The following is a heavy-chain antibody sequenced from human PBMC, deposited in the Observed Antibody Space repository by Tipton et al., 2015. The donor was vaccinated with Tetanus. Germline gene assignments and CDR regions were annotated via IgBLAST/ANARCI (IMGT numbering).Heavy chain of an antibody. Sequence: TLSLTCTVSGGSMNSYYWSWIRQPPGKGLEWIGSIHDSGTTNYNPSLKSRLTMSVDTSNNLFSLKLTSVTAADSAVYYCARANYESSKKGPFDSWGQGTLVIVSS. D-gene: IGHD3-3*01. CDR1: GGSMNSYY. J-gene: IGHJ4*02. V-gene: IGHV4-59*01. CDR3: ARANYESSKKGPFDS. CDR2: IHDSGTT.